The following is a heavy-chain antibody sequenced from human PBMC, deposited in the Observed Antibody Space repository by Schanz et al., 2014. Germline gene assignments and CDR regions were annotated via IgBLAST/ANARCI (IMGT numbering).Heavy chain of an antibody. CDR1: GFTFSSYA. CDR2: TSSDGSLK. Sequence: QVQLVESGGGVVQPGRSLRLSCAASGFTFSSYAVHWVRQAPDKGLVWVAVTSSDGSLKYYADSVKGRFTISRDNPKNSLCLQMNSLRAEDTALYYCARVLGGDEGLDQWGQGTLVTVSS. D-gene: IGHD4-17*01. V-gene: IGHV3-30*04. CDR3: ARVLGGDEGLDQ. J-gene: IGHJ4*02.